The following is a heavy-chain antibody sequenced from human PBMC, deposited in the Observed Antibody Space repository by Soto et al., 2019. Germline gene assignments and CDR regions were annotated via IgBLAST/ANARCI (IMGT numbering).Heavy chain of an antibody. CDR1: GFTFSSYW. V-gene: IGHV3-7*03. D-gene: IGHD3-3*01. CDR2: IKQDGSEK. J-gene: IGHJ4*02. Sequence: LRLSCAASGFTFSSYWMSWVRQAPGKGLEWVANIKQDGSEKYYVDSVKGRFTISRDNAKNSLYLQMNSLRAEDTAVYYCARDHTDFWSGSINPDYWGQGTLVTVSS. CDR3: ARDHTDFWSGSINPDY.